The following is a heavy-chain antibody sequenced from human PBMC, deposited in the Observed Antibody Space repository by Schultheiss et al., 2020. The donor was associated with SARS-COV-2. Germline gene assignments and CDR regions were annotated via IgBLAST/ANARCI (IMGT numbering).Heavy chain of an antibody. CDR3: ARVSGYGWRFDP. Sequence: GGSLRLSCAASGFTVSSNYMSWVRQAPGKGLEWVSSISSSSSYIYYADSVKGRFTISRDNAKNSLYLQMNSLRAEDTAVYYCARVSGYGWRFDPWGQGTLVTVSS. CDR1: GFTVSSNY. D-gene: IGHD5-12*01. CDR2: ISSSSSYI. J-gene: IGHJ5*02. V-gene: IGHV3-21*01.